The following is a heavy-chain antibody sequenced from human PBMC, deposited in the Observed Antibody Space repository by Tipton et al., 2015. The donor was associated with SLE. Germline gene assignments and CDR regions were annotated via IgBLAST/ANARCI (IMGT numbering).Heavy chain of an antibody. CDR2: INHSGST. CDR3: ARGGGSPSY. Sequence: TLSLTCAVYGGSFSGYYRSWIRQPPGKGLEWIGEINHSGSTNYNPSLKSRVTISVDTSKNQFSLKLTSVTAADTAVYYCARGGGSPSYWGQGTLVTVSS. V-gene: IGHV4-34*01. D-gene: IGHD2-15*01. J-gene: IGHJ4*02. CDR1: GGSFSGYY.